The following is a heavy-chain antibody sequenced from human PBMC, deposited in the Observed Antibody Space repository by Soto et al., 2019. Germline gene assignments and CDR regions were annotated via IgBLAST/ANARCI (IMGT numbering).Heavy chain of an antibody. CDR2: VSHDGRNT. CDR3: AKGGRQWLVTSDFNH. J-gene: IGHJ4*02. V-gene: IGHV3-30*18. D-gene: IGHD6-19*01. CDR1: GFTFSDYA. Sequence: VQLVESGGGVVQPGRSLRLSCAASGFTFSDYAMHWVRQAPGKGLEWVAVVSHDGRNTHYADSVKGRFTISRDSSKNTVPLEMTSLTAEDTPGYYCAKGGRQWLVTSDFNHWGQGALVTVSS.